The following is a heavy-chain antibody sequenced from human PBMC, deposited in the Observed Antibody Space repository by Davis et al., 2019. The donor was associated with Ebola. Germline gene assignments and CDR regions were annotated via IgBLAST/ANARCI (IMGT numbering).Heavy chain of an antibody. Sequence: GGSLRLSCAASGFTFSSYSMNWVRQAPGKGLEWVSSISSSSSYIYYADSVKGRFTISRDNAKNPLYLQMNSLRAEDTAVYYCARTRIQPPWYYYYYYGMDVWGQGTTVTVSS. CDR1: GFTFSSYS. CDR2: ISSSSSYI. J-gene: IGHJ6*02. D-gene: IGHD5-18*01. CDR3: ARTRIQPPWYYYYYYGMDV. V-gene: IGHV3-21*01.